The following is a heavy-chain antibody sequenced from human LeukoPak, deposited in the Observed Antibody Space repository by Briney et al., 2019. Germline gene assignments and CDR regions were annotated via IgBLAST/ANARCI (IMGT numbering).Heavy chain of an antibody. CDR3: ARDFRDRVGATTVWFDP. J-gene: IGHJ5*02. V-gene: IGHV3-21*01. CDR1: GFTFSSYS. D-gene: IGHD1-26*01. CDR2: ISSSSSYI. Sequence: GGSLRLSCAASGFTFSSYSMNWVRQAPGKGLEWVSSISSSSSYIYYADSVKGRFTISRDNAKNSLYLQMNSLRAEDTAVYYCARDFRDRVGATTVWFDPWGQGTLVIVSS.